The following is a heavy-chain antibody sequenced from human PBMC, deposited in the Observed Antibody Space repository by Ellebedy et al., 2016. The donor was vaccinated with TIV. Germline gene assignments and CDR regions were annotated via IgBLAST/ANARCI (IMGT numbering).Heavy chain of an antibody. CDR3: VVDGFYGGYSLDY. V-gene: IGHV3-11*04. J-gene: IGHJ4*02. CDR2: ISSRSTPM. Sequence: PGGSLRLSCTASGFSFSDFQMGWIRQAPGKGLEWVSHISSRSTPMYYADSVRGRFTIPRDDAKNSLYLQMNSLRADDTAVYYRVVDGFYGGYSLDYWGQGTLVTVSS. D-gene: IGHD4-23*01. CDR1: GFSFSDFQ.